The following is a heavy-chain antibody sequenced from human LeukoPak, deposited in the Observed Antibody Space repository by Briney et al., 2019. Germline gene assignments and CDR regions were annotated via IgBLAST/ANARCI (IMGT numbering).Heavy chain of an antibody. V-gene: IGHV1-8*02. Sequence: GASVKVSCKASGYTFTSYDINWVRQATGQGLEWMGWMNPNSGNTGYAQKFQGRVTMTRDTSISTAYMELSRLRSDDTAVYYCARDLRDYYYMDVWGKGTTVTVSS. CDR2: MNPNSGNT. CDR1: GYTFTSYD. CDR3: ARDLRDYYYMDV. J-gene: IGHJ6*03.